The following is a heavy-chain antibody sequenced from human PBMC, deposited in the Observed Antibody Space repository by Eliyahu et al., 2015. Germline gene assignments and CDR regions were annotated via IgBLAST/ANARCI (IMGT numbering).Heavy chain of an antibody. J-gene: IGHJ6*02. Sequence: QVQLVESGGGVVQPGGSLRLSCAASGFTFXSYGMHWVRQAPGKGLEWVAFIRYDGSNKYYADSVKGRFTISRDNSKNTLYLQMNSLRAEDTAVYYCAKDSRVVLRYFDWLFYGMDVWGQGTTVTVSS. CDR1: GFTFXSYG. V-gene: IGHV3-30*02. D-gene: IGHD3-9*01. CDR3: AKDSRVVLRYFDWLFYGMDV. CDR2: IRYDGSNK.